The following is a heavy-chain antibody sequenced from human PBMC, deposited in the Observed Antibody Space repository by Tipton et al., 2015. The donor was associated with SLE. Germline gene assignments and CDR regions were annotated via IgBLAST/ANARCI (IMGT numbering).Heavy chain of an antibody. J-gene: IGHJ4*02. CDR2: ILYSGDT. D-gene: IGHD4-17*01. V-gene: IGHV4-59*11. Sequence: TLSLTCTVSGGSITSHYWSWIRQPPGKGLEWIGNILYSGDTNYDPSLKGRVTISLDTSRKQFSLSLNSVTAADTAVYFCARDDPDGDGGGIPGDYWGQGTLVTVS. CDR1: GGSITSHY. CDR3: ARDDPDGDGGGIPGDY.